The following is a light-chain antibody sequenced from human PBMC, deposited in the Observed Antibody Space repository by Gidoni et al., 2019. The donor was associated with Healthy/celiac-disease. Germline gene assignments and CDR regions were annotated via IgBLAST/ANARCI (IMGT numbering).Light chain of an antibody. CDR1: QSVRST. Sequence: EIVMTQSPAPLSVSPGERATLSCRASQSVRSTLAWYQQKPGQAPRLLIYGASTRATGIPARFSGSGSGTEFTLTISSLQSEDFAVYYCQQYNNWPRSFGQGTKLEIK. CDR2: GAS. J-gene: IGKJ2*04. CDR3: QQYNNWPRS. V-gene: IGKV3-15*01.